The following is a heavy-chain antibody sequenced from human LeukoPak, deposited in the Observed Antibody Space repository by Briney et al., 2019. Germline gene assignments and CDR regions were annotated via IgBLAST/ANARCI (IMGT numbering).Heavy chain of an antibody. CDR1: GGSISSYY. Sequence: SETLSLTCTVSGGSISSYYWSWIRQPPGKGLEWIGYIYYSGSTNYNPSLKSRVTISVDTSKNQFSLKLSSVTAADTAVYYCARDTYYYDSSGYPRGYYFVFWGQGTLVTVSS. CDR2: IYYSGST. J-gene: IGHJ4*02. D-gene: IGHD3-22*01. CDR3: ARDTYYYDSSGYPRGYYFVF. V-gene: IGHV4-59*01.